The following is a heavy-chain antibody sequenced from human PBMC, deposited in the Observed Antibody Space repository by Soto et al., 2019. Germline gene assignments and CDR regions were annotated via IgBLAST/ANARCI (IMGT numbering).Heavy chain of an antibody. D-gene: IGHD3-10*01. Sequence: QVQLQESGPGLVKPSQTLSLTCTVSGGSISSGDYYWNWIRQPPGKGLECIGYSYYSGSTYYNPSLKSRVTISVDTSKNQFSLKLSSVTAADTAVYYCARGNFKLWFGELNLWGRGTLVTVSS. V-gene: IGHV4-30-4*01. CDR1: GGSISSGDYY. J-gene: IGHJ2*01. CDR2: SYYSGST. CDR3: ARGNFKLWFGELNL.